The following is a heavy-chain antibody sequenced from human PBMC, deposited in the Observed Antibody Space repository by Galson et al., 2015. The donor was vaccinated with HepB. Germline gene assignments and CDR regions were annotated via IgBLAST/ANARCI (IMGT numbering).Heavy chain of an antibody. Sequence: SLRLSCAASGFSFRTYRMTWVRQAPGKGPDWVSCISSTSTYIAYTDSVKGRFTISRDNAQSSVYLQMNDLRAEEPAVYFWAKSVLEGGHWYFDIWGRGTLVTVSS. CDR1: GFSFRTYR. CDR3: AKSVLEGGHWYFDI. V-gene: IGHV3-21*01. J-gene: IGHJ2*01. CDR2: ISSTSTYI. D-gene: IGHD5/OR15-5a*01.